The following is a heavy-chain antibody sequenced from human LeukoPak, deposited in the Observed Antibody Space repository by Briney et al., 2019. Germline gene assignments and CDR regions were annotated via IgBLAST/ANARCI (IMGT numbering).Heavy chain of an antibody. V-gene: IGHV4-30-2*01. CDR2: IYHSGST. J-gene: IGHJ5*02. CDR3: ARDLPGNWFDP. Sequence: SQTLSLTCTVSGGSISSGGYYWSWIRQPPGKGLEWIGYIYHSGSTYYNPSLKSRVTISVDRSKNQFSLKLSSVTAADTAVYYCARDLPGNWFDPWGQGTLVTVSS. CDR1: GGSISSGGYY.